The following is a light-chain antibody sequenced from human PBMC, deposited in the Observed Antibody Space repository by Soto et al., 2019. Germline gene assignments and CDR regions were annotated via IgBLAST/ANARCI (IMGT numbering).Light chain of an antibody. CDR1: NIGGKS. CDR2: DDS. V-gene: IGLV3-21*02. CDR3: HVWDSSSDHYV. Sequence: SYELTQPPSVSVAPGQTARITYGGNNIGGKSVHWYQQKPGQAPVLVVYDDSDRPSGIPDRFSGSNSGDTATLTIRRVEAGDEADYYCHVWDSSSDHYVFGTGTKLTVL. J-gene: IGLJ1*01.